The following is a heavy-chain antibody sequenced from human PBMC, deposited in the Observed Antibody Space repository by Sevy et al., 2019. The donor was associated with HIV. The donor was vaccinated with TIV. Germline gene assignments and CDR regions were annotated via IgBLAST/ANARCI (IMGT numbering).Heavy chain of an antibody. V-gene: IGHV3-23*01. CDR1: GFTFSSYG. CDR3: AKGDSTFYGMDV. J-gene: IGHJ6*02. D-gene: IGHD6-13*01. Sequence: GGSLRLSCAASGFTFSSYGMTWVRQAPGKGLEWVSAISGSAGSTYYADSVKGRFTISRDNSKNTLYLQMNSLRVEDTAVYYCAKGDSTFYGMDVWGQGTTVTVSS. CDR2: ISGSAGST.